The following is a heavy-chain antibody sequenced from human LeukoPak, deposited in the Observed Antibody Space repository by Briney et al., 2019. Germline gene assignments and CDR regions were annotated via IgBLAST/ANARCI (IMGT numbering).Heavy chain of an antibody. D-gene: IGHD3-3*01. CDR2: INHSGST. J-gene: IGHJ4*02. Sequence: PSETLSLTCAVYGGSFSGYYWSWIRQPPGKGLEWIGEINHSGSTNYNPSLKSRVTISVDTSKSQFSLKLSSVTAADTAVYYCARTPYDFWSGYYRWGQGTLVTVSS. CDR1: GGSFSGYY. V-gene: IGHV4-34*01. CDR3: ARTPYDFWSGYYR.